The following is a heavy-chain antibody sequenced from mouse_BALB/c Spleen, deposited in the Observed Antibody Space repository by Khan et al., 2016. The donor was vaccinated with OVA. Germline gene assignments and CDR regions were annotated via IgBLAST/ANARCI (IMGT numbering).Heavy chain of an antibody. D-gene: IGHD3-1*01. CDR2: INTYTGQP. V-gene: IGHV9-3-1*01. Sequence: QIQLVQSGPELKKPGETVKISCTASGYTFTNYGMNWVKQAPGKGLKWMGWINTYTGQPTYPDEFKGRFAFSLETSASTAYLQLNNLTYEDTATYYCARSSSYWYCDVWGQGTTVIVSS. CDR1: GYTFTNYG. J-gene: IGHJ1*01. CDR3: ARSSSYWYCDV.